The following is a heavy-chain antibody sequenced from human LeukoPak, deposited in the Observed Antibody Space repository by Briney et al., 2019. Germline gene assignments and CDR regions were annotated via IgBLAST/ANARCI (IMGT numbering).Heavy chain of an antibody. J-gene: IGHJ4*02. CDR3: ARDRDSSDWLSN. D-gene: IGHD6-19*01. Sequence: SETLSLTCTVSGGSISSYYWSWIRQPPGKGLEWIGYIYYSGSTNYNPSLKSRVTISVDTSKNQFSLKLSSVTAADTAVYYCARDRDSSDWLSNWGQGTLVTVSS. CDR1: GGSISSYY. CDR2: IYYSGST. V-gene: IGHV4-59*01.